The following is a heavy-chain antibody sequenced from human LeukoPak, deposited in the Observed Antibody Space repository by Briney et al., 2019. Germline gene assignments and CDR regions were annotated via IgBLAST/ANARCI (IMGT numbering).Heavy chain of an antibody. V-gene: IGHV4-34*01. CDR2: INHSGST. CDR1: GVSFSGYY. J-gene: IGHJ5*02. Sequence: SETLSLTCAVYGVSFSGYYWSWIRQPPGKGLEWIGEINHSGSTNYNPSLKSRVTISVDTSKNQFSLKLSSVTAADTAVYYCAGRRRGYNWFDPWGQGTLVTVSS. CDR3: AGRRRGYNWFDP. D-gene: IGHD1-1*01.